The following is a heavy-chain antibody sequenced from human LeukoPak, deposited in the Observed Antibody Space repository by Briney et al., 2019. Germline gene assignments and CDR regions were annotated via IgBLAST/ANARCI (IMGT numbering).Heavy chain of an antibody. CDR1: VGTFSSYA. Sequence: SVKVSCKASVGTFSSYAISWVRQAPGQGLEWMGGIIPIFGTANYAQKFQGRVTITADESASTAYMELSSLRSEDAAVYYCARAARLPYAEENWFDPWGQGTLVTVSS. CDR2: IIPIFGTA. D-gene: IGHD6-6*01. V-gene: IGHV1-69*13. J-gene: IGHJ5*02. CDR3: ARAARLPYAEENWFDP.